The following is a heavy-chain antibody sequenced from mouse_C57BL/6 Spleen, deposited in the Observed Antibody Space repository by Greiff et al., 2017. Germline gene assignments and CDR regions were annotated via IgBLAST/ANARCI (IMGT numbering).Heavy chain of an antibody. J-gene: IGHJ4*01. D-gene: IGHD2-4*01. V-gene: IGHV1-72*01. CDR2: IDPNSGGT. CDR3: AYDYEDAMDY. Sequence: GLEGIGRIDPNSGGTKYNEKVKSKDTLTVDKPSSTAYMQLSSLTSEDSAVYYCAYDYEDAMDYWGQGTSVTVSS.